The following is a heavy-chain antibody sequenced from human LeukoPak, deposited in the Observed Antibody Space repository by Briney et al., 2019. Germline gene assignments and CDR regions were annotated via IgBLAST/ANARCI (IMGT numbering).Heavy chain of an antibody. CDR1: GFTFSSYA. CDR2: VHGSGKSGVTT. J-gene: IGHJ6*03. Sequence: GGSLRLSCAASGFTFSSYAMSWVRQAPGKGLEWVSGVHGSGKSGVTTFYADSVKGRFTISRDDSKNTLYLQISSLRVEDTAVYYCTADYPLYYYYMDVWGKGTTVTVSS. CDR3: TADYPLYYYYMDV. V-gene: IGHV3-23*01. D-gene: IGHD4-11*01.